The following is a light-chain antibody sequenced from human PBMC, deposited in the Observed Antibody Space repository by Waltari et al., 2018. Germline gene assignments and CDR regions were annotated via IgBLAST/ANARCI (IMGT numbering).Light chain of an antibody. CDR1: QNVYYRSNNRNY. V-gene: IGKV4-1*01. CDR3: QQYYSSPVT. CDR2: WAS. J-gene: IGKJ4*01. Sequence: DIVMTQSPDSLAVSLGETATINCKSSQNVYYRSNNRNYLAWYQQKPGQPPKLDRYWASFREFGVPDRVSGSGSGTDFTLTISSLQAEDVAIYYCQQYYSSPVTFGGGTKVEIK.